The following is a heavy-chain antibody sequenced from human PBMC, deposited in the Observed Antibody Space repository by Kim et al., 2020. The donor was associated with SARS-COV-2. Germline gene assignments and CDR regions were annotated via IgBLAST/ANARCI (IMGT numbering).Heavy chain of an antibody. D-gene: IGHD6-19*01. CDR1: GGSISSYY. J-gene: IGHJ5*02. V-gene: IGHV4-59*01. CDR2: IYYSGST. Sequence: SETLSLTCTVSGGSISSYYWSWIRQPPGKGLEWIGYIYYSGSTNYNPSLKSRVTISVDTSKNQFSLKLSSVTAADTAVYYCARDIHSSGWYWFDPWGQGTLVTVSS. CDR3: ARDIHSSGWYWFDP.